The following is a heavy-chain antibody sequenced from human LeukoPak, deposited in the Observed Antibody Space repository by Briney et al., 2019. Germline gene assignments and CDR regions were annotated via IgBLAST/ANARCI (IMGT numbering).Heavy chain of an antibody. CDR2: ISSSSSYI. D-gene: IGHD2-21*02. J-gene: IGHJ1*01. CDR1: GFTFSSYS. Sequence: GGSLRLSCAAPGFTFSSYSMNWVRQAPGKGLEWVSSISSSSSYIYYADSVKGRFTISRDNAKDTLYLQVNSLRAEDTAVYYCAITVDCRATTDCYSYFHHWGQGTLVTVSS. V-gene: IGHV3-21*01. CDR3: AITVDCRATTDCYSYFHH.